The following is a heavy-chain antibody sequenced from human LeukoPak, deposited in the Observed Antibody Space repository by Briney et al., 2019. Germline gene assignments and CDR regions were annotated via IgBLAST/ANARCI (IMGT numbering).Heavy chain of an antibody. J-gene: IGHJ4*02. CDR2: INPNSGGT. CDR3: ARSLQGGSYTNFDF. Sequence: ASVTVSCKASGYTFTGYYIHWVRQAPGQGREGMGWINPNSGGTKYAQKLQGRVTITTDTTMSTDYREVSSLRCDDTAVYYCARSLQGGSYTNFDFWGQGTLVTVSS. D-gene: IGHD3-3*01. V-gene: IGHV1-2*02. CDR1: GYTFTGYY.